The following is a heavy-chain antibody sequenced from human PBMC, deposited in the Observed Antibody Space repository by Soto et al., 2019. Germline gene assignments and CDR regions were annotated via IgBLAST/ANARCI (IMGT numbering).Heavy chain of an antibody. CDR1: GGSLRSYY. D-gene: IGHD3-16*01. V-gene: IGHV4-4*07. CDR2: VYANGNT. CDR3: VRDHMGLTQRGGE. J-gene: IGHJ4*02. Sequence: QVHLHESGPGLVKPSETLSLTCTVSGGSLRSYYWSWIRQPAGKGLEWIGRVYANGNTYFRPSLRGRVAMSVDTSKNQFTLNLTSVTAADSGVYYCVRDHMGLTQRGGEWGQGALV.